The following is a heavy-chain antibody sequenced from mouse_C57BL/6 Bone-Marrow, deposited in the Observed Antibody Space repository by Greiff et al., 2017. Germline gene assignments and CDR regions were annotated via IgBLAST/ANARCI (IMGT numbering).Heavy chain of an antibody. CDR3: ARDETGTGYFDY. D-gene: IGHD4-1*01. CDR2: ISGGGGNT. J-gene: IGHJ2*01. CDR1: GFTFSSYT. Sequence: EVKLMESGGGLVKPGGSLKLSCAASGFTFSSYTMSWVRQTPEKRLEWVATISGGGGNTYYPDSVKGRFTISRDNAKNTLYLQMSSLRSEDTALYYCARDETGTGYFDYWGQGTTLTVSS. V-gene: IGHV5-9*01.